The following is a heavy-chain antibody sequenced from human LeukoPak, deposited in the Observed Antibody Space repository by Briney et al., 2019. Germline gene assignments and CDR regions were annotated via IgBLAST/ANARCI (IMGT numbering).Heavy chain of an antibody. V-gene: IGHV3-23*01. CDR3: AKENYDSTYYFDY. CDR2: ISGSGGST. D-gene: IGHD3-22*01. J-gene: IGHJ4*02. Sequence: PGGSLRLSCAVSGFTFSSYAMSWVRQAPGKGLEWVSAISGSGGSTYYADSVKGRFTISRDNSKNTLYLQMNSLRAENTAVYYCAKENYDSTYYFDYWGQGTLVTVSS. CDR1: GFTFSSYA.